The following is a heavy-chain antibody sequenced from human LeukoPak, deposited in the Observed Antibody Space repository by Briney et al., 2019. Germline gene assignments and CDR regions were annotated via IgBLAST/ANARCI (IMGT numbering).Heavy chain of an antibody. CDR3: AKELMVALDY. CDR1: GFTFSSYS. J-gene: IGHJ4*02. Sequence: GGSLRLSCAASGFTFSSYSMNWVRQAPGKGLEWVSYISSSSSTIYYADSVKGRFTISRDNAKNSLYLQMNSLRAEDTAVYYCAKELMVALDYWGQGTLVTVSS. V-gene: IGHV3-48*01. D-gene: IGHD2-8*01. CDR2: ISSSSSTI.